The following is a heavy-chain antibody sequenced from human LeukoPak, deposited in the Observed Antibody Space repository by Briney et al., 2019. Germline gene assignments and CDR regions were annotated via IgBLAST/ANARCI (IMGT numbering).Heavy chain of an antibody. V-gene: IGHV3-7*01. CDR3: ARSGDDFWSGYYLHYFDY. J-gene: IGHJ4*02. Sequence: GGSLRLSCAASGFTFSSYWMSWVRQAPGKGLEWVANIKQDGSEKYYVYSVKGRFTISRDNAKNSLYLQMNSLRAEDTAVYYCARSGDDFWSGYYLHYFDYWGQGTLVTVSS. CDR2: IKQDGSEK. D-gene: IGHD3-3*01. CDR1: GFTFSSYW.